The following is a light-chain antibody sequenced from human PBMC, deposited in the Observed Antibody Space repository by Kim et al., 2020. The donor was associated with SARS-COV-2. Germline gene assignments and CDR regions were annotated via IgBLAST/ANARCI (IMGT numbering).Light chain of an antibody. CDR2: RNN. Sequence: GQSATIACYARRSHVESNYVYWYQPLPGTAPNLLLYRNNQRPSGVPDRFSGSRSGTSASLAISGLRSEDEADYYCASWDDSLSGVVFGGGTQLTVL. J-gene: IGLJ2*01. V-gene: IGLV1-47*01. CDR1: RSHVESNY. CDR3: ASWDDSLSGVV.